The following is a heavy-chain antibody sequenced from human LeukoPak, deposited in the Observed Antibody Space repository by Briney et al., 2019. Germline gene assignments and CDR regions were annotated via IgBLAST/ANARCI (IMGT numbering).Heavy chain of an antibody. J-gene: IGHJ4*02. CDR2: IYYTGNT. CDR1: GVSIRSSSYF. V-gene: IGHV4-39*01. Sequence: SETLSLTCTVSGVSIRSSSYFWAWIRQPPGKGLEWIGSIYYTGNTHNNPSLKSRVTLSVDTSKNQFSLKLSSVTAADTAVYFCARALSYDSRSYYFDFWGQGTLVTVSS. D-gene: IGHD3-22*01. CDR3: ARALSYDSRSYYFDF.